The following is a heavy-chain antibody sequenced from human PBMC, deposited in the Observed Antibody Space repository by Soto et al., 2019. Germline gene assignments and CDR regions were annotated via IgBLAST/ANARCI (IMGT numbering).Heavy chain of an antibody. CDR2: IKSRIDGGTT. V-gene: IGHV3-15*07. Sequence: EVQLVESGGGLVKPGGSLRLSCAASGFTLSDVWLNWVRQAPGKGLEWVGRIKSRIDGGTTDFAALVRGRFAISRDESQNTVYLEINSLQIEDTAVYYCTTDSHLSTTLGRFDFWGHGTLVTVSS. CDR3: TTDSHLSTTLGRFDF. CDR1: GFTLSDVW. J-gene: IGHJ4*01. D-gene: IGHD1-1*01.